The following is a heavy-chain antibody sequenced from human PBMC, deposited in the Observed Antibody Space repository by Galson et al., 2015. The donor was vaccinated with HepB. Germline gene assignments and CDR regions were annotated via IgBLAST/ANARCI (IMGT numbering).Heavy chain of an antibody. J-gene: IGHJ4*02. D-gene: IGHD2-2*02. CDR2: TRSKANNYAT. Sequence: SLRLSCAASGFTFSGSAIHWVRQASGKGPEWVGRTRSKANNYATSYVPSLKGRFTISRDDSKNMAYLHMKSLKIEDTAVYYCTRSGDFSGYTSKWGQGTLVSVSS. CDR1: GFTFSGSA. V-gene: IGHV3-73*01. CDR3: TRSGDFSGYTSK.